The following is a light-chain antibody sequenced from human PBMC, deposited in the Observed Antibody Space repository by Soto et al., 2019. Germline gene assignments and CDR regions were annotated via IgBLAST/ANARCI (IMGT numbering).Light chain of an antibody. V-gene: IGLV2-14*03. CDR3: SSYTGSSTYV. CDR2: DVS. Sequence: QSVLTQPASVSGSPGQSITISCTGTSNDVGGYNYVSWYRQHPGKAPKLMIYDVSNRPLGVSNRFSGSKSANTASLTISGLQTEDESDYYCSSYTGSSTYVFGTGTKVTVL. CDR1: SNDVGGYNY. J-gene: IGLJ1*01.